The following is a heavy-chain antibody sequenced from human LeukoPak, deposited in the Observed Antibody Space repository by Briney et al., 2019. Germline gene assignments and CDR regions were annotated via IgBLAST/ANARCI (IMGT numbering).Heavy chain of an antibody. J-gene: IGHJ4*02. D-gene: IGHD2-21*01. CDR3: ARDFNIAVAYIDY. Sequence: PGGSLRLSCAASGFTFSSYSMNWVRQAPGKGLEWVSSISSSSSYIYYADSVKGRFTISRDNAENSLYLQMNSLRAEDTAVYYCARDFNIAVAYIDYWGQGTLVTVSS. CDR1: GFTFSSYS. CDR2: ISSSSSYI. V-gene: IGHV3-21*01.